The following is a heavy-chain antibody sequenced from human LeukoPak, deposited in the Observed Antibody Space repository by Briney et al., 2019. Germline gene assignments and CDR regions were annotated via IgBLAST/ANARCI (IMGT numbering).Heavy chain of an antibody. V-gene: IGHV3-33*01. J-gene: IGHJ4*02. CDR2: IWYDGSNK. D-gene: IGHD2-15*01. CDR3: ATQSWVAAGDY. CDR1: GFTFSSYG. Sequence: GGSLRLSCAASGFTFSSYGMHRVRQAPGKGLEWVAVIWYDGSNKYYADSVKGRFTISRDNSKNTLYLQMNSLRAEDTAVYYCATQSWVAAGDYWGQGTLVTVSS.